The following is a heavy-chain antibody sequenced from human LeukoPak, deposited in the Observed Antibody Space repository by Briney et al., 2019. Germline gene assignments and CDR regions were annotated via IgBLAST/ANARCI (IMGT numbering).Heavy chain of an antibody. D-gene: IGHD2-2*01. CDR1: GGSFSGYY. V-gene: IGHV4-34*01. Sequence: SETLSLTCAVYGGSFSGYYWSWIRQPPGKGLEWIGEINHSGSTNYNPSLKSRVTISVDTSKNQFSLKLSSVTAADTAVYYCARLVGERKTSCLESSFDYWGQGTLVTVSS. J-gene: IGHJ4*02. CDR2: INHSGST. CDR3: ARLVGERKTSCLESSFDY.